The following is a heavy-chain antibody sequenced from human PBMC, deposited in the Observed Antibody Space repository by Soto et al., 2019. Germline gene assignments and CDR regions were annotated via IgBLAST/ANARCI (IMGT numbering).Heavy chain of an antibody. Sequence: QVHLVQSGAEVKKPGASVKVSCKASGYSFTGNSIHWVRQAPGEGLEWMGGIHPSNGGTNYAQKFQGWVTMTRDTSTSTAYMDLSRLRSDDTAVYYCSSQRSGGVYWGQGTLVTVSS. V-gene: IGHV1-2*04. CDR2: IHPSNGGT. CDR1: GYSFTGNS. CDR3: SSQRSGGVY. D-gene: IGHD6-25*01. J-gene: IGHJ4*02.